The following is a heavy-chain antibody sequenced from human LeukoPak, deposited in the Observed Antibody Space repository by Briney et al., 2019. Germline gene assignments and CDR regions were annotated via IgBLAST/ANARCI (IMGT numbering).Heavy chain of an antibody. CDR2: INPNSVGT. J-gene: IGHJ4*02. V-gene: IGHV1-2*02. CDR3: ARASAYCGGGCYSGFFDY. CDR1: VWTFTRCY. D-gene: IGHD2-21*02. Sequence: AAVRVSFLASVWTFTRCYMHWVGQAPGQGLAWVGWINPNSVGTNYAQKIQGRVTMTRVTFISTAYMELSKMRLDDTAVYYCARASAYCGGGCYSGFFDYWGQGTLVTVSS.